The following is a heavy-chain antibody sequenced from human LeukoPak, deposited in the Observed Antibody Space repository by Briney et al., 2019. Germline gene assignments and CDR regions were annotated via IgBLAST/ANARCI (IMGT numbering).Heavy chain of an antibody. V-gene: IGHV4-39*07. J-gene: IGHJ4*02. D-gene: IGHD3-22*01. CDR1: GGSISSSSYY. CDR3: ARDRNSLSPHYYDTPFDY. Sequence: SETLSLTCTVSGGSISSSSYYWGWIRQPPGKGLEWIGSIYYSGSTYYNPSLKSRVTISVDTSKNQFSLKLSSVTAADTAVYYCARDRNSLSPHYYDTPFDYWGQGTLVTVSS. CDR2: IYYSGST.